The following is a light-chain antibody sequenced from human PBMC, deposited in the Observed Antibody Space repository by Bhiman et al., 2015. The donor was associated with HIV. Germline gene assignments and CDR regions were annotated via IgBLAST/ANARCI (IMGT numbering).Light chain of an antibody. Sequence: QSALTQPASVSGSPGQSITISCTGTTSDVGAYNYVSWYQQHPDKAPNLIIYDVTNRPSGVSNRFSGSKSGNTASLTISGLQAEDEADYYCSSYSSSTILFGGGTKLTVL. CDR3: SSYSSSTIL. V-gene: IGLV2-14*03. J-gene: IGLJ2*01. CDR2: DVT. CDR1: TSDVGAYNY.